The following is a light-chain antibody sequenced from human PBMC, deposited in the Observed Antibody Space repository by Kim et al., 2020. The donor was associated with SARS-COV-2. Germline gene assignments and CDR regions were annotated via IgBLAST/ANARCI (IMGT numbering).Light chain of an antibody. V-gene: IGLV3-21*04. CDR3: QVWDSSSDQYV. Sequence: SYELTQPPSVSVAPGKTARITRGGNNIGSKSVHWYQQKPGQAPVLVIYYDSDRPSGIPERFCGSNSGNTATLTISRVEAGDEADYYCQVWDSSSDQYVFGTGTKVTVL. CDR1: NIGSKS. J-gene: IGLJ1*01. CDR2: YDS.